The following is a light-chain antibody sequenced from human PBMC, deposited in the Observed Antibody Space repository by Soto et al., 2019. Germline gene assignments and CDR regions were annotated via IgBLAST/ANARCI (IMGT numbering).Light chain of an antibody. J-gene: IGKJ1*01. Sequence: ILMTQSPATLSVSPGERATPSCRASQSVNNNLAWYQQKPGQAPRLLIYDASTRATGIPARFSGSGSGTEFTLTITGLQSEDFAVYYCQQYNNWPPWTFGQGTKVEIK. V-gene: IGKV3-15*01. CDR3: QQYNNWPPWT. CDR2: DAS. CDR1: QSVNNN.